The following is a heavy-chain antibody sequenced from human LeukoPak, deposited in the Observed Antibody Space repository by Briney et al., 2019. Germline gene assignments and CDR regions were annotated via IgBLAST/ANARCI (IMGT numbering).Heavy chain of an antibody. CDR2: INPNSGGT. J-gene: IGHJ5*02. CDR3: ARADRLHGGPYLIGP. Sequence: ASVKVSCKTSGYSFTDYCMHWVSQVSGQVLEWMGWINPNSGGTSSAQKFQGRVTMTRDTSITTVYMEVSWLTSDDTAIYYCARADRLHGGPYLIGPWGQGTLVTVSS. CDR1: GYSFTDYC. D-gene: IGHD2-21*01. V-gene: IGHV1-2*02.